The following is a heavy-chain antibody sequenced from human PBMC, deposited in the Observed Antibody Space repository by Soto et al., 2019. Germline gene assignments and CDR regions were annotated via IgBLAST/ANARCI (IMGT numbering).Heavy chain of an antibody. CDR2: IIPIFGTA. Sequence: SVKVSCKASGGTFSSYAISWVRQAPGQGLEWMGGIIPIFGTANYAQKFQGRVTITADESTSTAYMELSSPRSEDTAVYYCARGKYYYDSSGYSFFDYWGQGTLVTVSS. V-gene: IGHV1-69*13. J-gene: IGHJ4*02. CDR1: GGTFSSYA. CDR3: ARGKYYYDSSGYSFFDY. D-gene: IGHD3-22*01.